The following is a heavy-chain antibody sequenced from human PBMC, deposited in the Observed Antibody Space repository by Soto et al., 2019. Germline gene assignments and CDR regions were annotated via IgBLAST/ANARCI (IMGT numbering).Heavy chain of an antibody. Sequence: GSLRLSCGASGFTFSSYGMHRVRQAPGKGLEWVAVISYDGSNKYYEDSVKGRFTISRDNSKNTLYLQMNSLRAEDTAVYYCAKDGGRSHPDYWGHGTLVTVSS. D-gene: IGHD6-25*01. J-gene: IGHJ4*01. CDR1: GFTFSSYG. CDR3: AKDGGRSHPDY. CDR2: ISYDGSNK. V-gene: IGHV3-30*18.